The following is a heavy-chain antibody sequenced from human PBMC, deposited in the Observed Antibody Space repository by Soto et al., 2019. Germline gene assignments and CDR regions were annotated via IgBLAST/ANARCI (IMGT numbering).Heavy chain of an antibody. V-gene: IGHV1-46*01. D-gene: IGHD1-1*01. J-gene: IGHJ6*02. Sequence: VSVKVSCKASGYTFTSYYMHWVRQAPGQGLEWMGIINPSGGSTSYAQKFQGRVTMTRDTSTSTVYMELSSLRSEDTAVYYCARGAGTPYYYYGMDVRGQGTMVTVSS. CDR2: INPSGGST. CDR1: GYTFTSYY. CDR3: ARGAGTPYYYYGMDV.